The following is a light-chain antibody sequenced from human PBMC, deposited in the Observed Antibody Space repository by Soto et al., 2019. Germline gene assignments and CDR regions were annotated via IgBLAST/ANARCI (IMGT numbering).Light chain of an antibody. V-gene: IGKV3-15*01. CDR1: QSVSSN. CDR2: GAS. CDR3: QQSNRYPIT. J-gene: IGKJ5*01. Sequence: EIVMTQSPATLSVSPGERATLSCRASQSVSSNLAWYQQKPGQAPRLLIYGASTRATGIPARFSGSGSGTEFTLTINSLQPEDFATYYCQQSNRYPITFGQGTRLEI.